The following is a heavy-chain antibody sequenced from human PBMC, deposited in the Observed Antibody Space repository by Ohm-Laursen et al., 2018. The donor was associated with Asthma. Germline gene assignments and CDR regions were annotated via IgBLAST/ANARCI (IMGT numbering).Heavy chain of an antibody. J-gene: IGHJ4*02. CDR3: ARAGYCSGGSCYSKYYFDY. Sequence: TLSLTCTVSGGSISSGGYYWSWIRQHPGKGLEWIGYIYYSGSTYYNPSLKSRVTISVDTSKNQFSLKLSSVTAADTAVYYCARAGYCSGGSCYSKYYFDYWGQGTLVTVSS. CDR1: GGSISSGGYY. D-gene: IGHD2-15*01. V-gene: IGHV4-31*02. CDR2: IYYSGST.